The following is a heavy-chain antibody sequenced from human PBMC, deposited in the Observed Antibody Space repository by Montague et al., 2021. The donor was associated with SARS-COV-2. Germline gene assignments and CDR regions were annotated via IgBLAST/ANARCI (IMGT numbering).Heavy chain of an antibody. CDR2: IHHKTKWYN. V-gene: IGHV6-1*01. Sequence: CAISGDSVAGHSPASDENTHSPPSHLEFLGRIHHKTKWYNDYAVXVKSRITINPDTSKNQFSLQLNSVTAEDTAVYYCARELRRIIMIVDIRGFDYWGQGTLVTVSS. J-gene: IGHJ4*02. CDR3: ARELRRIIMIVDIRGFDY. CDR1: GDSVAGHSPA. D-gene: IGHD3-22*01.